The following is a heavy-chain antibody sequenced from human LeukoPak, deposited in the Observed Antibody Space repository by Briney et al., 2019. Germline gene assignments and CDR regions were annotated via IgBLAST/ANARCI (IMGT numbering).Heavy chain of an antibody. Sequence: GGSLRLSCAASGFTFSSYGMSWVRQAPGKGLEWVSSISSSGDRTYYADPVKGRFTISRDNSKNTLYLQMNSLRAEDTAVYYCARYGSGTYRPFYYMDVWGKGTTVTISS. V-gene: IGHV3-23*01. CDR2: ISSSGDRT. CDR3: ARYGSGTYRPFYYMDV. D-gene: IGHD3-10*01. CDR1: GFTFSSYG. J-gene: IGHJ6*03.